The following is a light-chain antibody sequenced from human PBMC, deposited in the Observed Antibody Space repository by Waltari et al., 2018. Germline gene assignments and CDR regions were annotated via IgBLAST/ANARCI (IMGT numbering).Light chain of an antibody. V-gene: IGLV2-23*02. Sequence: QSALTQPASVSGSPGQSVTISCTGASSDIGRYDIVSWYQKHPGNAPKLIICDVSKRPSGVSARFSGSKSGDTASLTISGLQFEDEADYYCCSYAGNYIWVFGGGTRLTVL. CDR3: CSYAGNYIWV. CDR1: SSDIGRYDI. J-gene: IGLJ3*02. CDR2: DVS.